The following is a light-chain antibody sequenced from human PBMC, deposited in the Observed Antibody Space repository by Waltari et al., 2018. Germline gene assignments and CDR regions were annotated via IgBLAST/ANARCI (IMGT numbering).Light chain of an antibody. CDR1: SSNIGSNT. V-gene: IGLV1-44*01. CDR2: SNK. Sequence: QSVLTQPPSASGTPGQRVTISCSGSSSNIGSNTVNWYQQLPGTAPKLLIYSNKQRPSGVPDRFSGSKSGTSASLAIIGLQSEDEADYYCAAWDDSLNGLWVFGGGTKLTVL. J-gene: IGLJ3*02. CDR3: AAWDDSLNGLWV.